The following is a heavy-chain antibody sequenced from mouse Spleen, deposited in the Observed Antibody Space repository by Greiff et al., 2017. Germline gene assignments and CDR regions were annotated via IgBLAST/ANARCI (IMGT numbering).Heavy chain of an antibody. D-gene: IGHD2-10*01. CDR1: GYSITSGYY. J-gene: IGHJ3*01. CDR2: ISYDGSN. V-gene: IGHV3-6*02. Sequence: DVHLVESGPGLVKPSQSLSLTCSVTGYSITSGYYWYWIRPLPGKILEWMGFISYDGSNNYNPSLKNRIPITRDTSKNQFFLKLNSVTTEDTATYYCAREGAYYGNYGFAYWGQGTLVTVSA. CDR3: AREGAYYGNYGFAY.